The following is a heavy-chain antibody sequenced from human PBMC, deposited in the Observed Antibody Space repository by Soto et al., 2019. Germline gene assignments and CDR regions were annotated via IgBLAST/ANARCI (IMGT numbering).Heavy chain of an antibody. CDR1: GGSVSNKTYY. D-gene: IGHD4-17*01. J-gene: IGHJ4*02. V-gene: IGHV4-61*01. CDR3: ARTTAVPNTLRSRYFFDY. Sequence: KPSETLSLTCSVSGGSVSNKTYYWSWIRQPPGKRLEWIGYVYYSGTTNYNPSLKSRVTISVDLSKNQFSLRLSSVTIADTALYYCARTTAVPNTLRSRYFFDYWGQGTLVTVSS. CDR2: VYYSGTT.